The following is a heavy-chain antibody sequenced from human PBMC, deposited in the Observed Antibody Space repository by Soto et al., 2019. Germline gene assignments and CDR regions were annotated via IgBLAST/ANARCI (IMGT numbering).Heavy chain of an antibody. D-gene: IGHD3-22*01. CDR1: GVSVDAYG. CDR2: LFSSGNT. Sequence: SETLSLTCTVSGVSVDAYGWSWIRQPAGKGLEWIGRLFSSGNTDDNPSFKSRLTMSADTSKNQFSLKLTSVTAADTAIYYCARGPNSSWKYVVDSWGQGTLVTV. CDR3: ARGPNSSWKYVVDS. V-gene: IGHV4-4*07. J-gene: IGHJ4*02.